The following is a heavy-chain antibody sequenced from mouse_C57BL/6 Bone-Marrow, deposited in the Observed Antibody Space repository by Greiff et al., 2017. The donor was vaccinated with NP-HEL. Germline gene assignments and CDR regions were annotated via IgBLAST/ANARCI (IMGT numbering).Heavy chain of an antibody. V-gene: IGHV10-1*01. CDR2: IRSKSNNYAT. D-gene: IGHD1-1*01. J-gene: IGHJ3*01. CDR1: GFSFNTYA. Sequence: EVKLVESGGGLVQPKGSLKLSCAASGFSFNTYAMNWVRQAPGKGLEWVARIRSKSNNYATYYADSVKDRFTISRDDSESMLYLQMNNLKTEDTAMYYCVSPYYYGAWFAYWGQGTLVTVSA. CDR3: VSPYYYGAWFAY.